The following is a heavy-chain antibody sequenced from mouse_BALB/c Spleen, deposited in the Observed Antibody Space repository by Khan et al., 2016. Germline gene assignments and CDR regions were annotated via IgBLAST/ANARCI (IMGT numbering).Heavy chain of an antibody. CDR1: GFDFSRYW. CDR2: INPDSSTI. J-gene: IGHJ3*01. Sequence: EVKLLESGGGLVQPGGSLKLSCAASGFDFSRYWMSWVRQAPGKGLEWIGEINPDSSTINYKPSLKDKFIISRDNANNTLYLQMSKVRSEDTALYYCARAGYYGYLAYWGQGTLVTVSA. CDR3: ARAGYYGYLAY. D-gene: IGHD1-1*01. V-gene: IGHV4-1*02.